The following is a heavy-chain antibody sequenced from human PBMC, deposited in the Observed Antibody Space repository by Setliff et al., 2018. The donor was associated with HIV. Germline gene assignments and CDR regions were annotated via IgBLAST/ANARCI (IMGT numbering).Heavy chain of an antibody. CDR3: ARPRGDEAFDV. V-gene: IGHV1-69*10. J-gene: IGHJ3*01. CDR1: GGSSSTHA. CDR2: IISILGIT. Sequence: GASVKVSCKASGGSSSTHAMNWVRQAPGQGLEWMGQIISILGITNYAQKFQGRVTLTADESTSTMYMELSSLTSDDTAVYYCARPRGDEAFDVWGQGTMVTVSS.